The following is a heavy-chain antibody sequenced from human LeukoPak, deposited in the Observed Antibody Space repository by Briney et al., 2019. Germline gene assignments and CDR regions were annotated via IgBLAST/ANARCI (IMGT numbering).Heavy chain of an antibody. CDR2: ISSASGTI. J-gene: IGHJ6*02. V-gene: IGHV3-48*03. CDR1: GFSFRSFE. CDR3: ARSTELSDPYFYYGMDV. D-gene: IGHD1-26*01. Sequence: PGGSLRLSCVASGFSFRSFEMSWVRQAPGKGLECIAYISSASGTIYHADSVKGRFTISRDNANNSLYLQMNSLRAEDTAIYYCARSTELSDPYFYYGMDVWGQGTTVTVSS.